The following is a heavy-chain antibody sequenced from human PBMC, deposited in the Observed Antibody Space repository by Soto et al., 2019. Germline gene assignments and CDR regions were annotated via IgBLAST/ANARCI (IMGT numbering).Heavy chain of an antibody. J-gene: IGHJ6*02. CDR3: ARVDVAASYHYYYYGMDV. D-gene: IGHD6-13*01. V-gene: IGHV1-69*01. CDR2: IIPIFGTA. CDR1: GGTFSSYA. Sequence: QVQLVQSGAEVKKPGSSVKVSCKASGGTFSSYAISWVRQAPGQGLEWMGGIIPIFGTANYAQKFQGGVTITAEESTSTAYMELSSLRSEDTAVYYCARVDVAASYHYYYYGMDVWGQGTTVTVSS.